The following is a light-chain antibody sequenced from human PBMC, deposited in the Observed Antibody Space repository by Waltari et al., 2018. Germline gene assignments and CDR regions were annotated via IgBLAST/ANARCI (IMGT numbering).Light chain of an antibody. V-gene: IGLV8-61*01. J-gene: IGLJ3*02. CDR3: ALYMGSGIWV. CDR2: STN. CDR1: SGSVSSCYY. Sequence: HTLVTQYPSFSVSPGVTFTLTCRLISGSVSSCYYPICNLHTPGQAPRTLIYSTNTRSSVVPYRFSGSILGNKSALTIAGAQADDESDYYGALYMGSGIWVFGGGTKLTVL.